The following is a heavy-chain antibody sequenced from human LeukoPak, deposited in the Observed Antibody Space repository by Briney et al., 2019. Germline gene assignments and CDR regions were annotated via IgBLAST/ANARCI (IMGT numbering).Heavy chain of an antibody. J-gene: IGHJ5*02. CDR1: GYTFTSYD. V-gene: IGHV1-8*03. D-gene: IGHD3-10*01. CDR3: ARGRDYYGSALNP. CDR2: MNPNSGNT. Sequence: ASVKVSCKASGYTFTSYDINWVRQATGQGLEWMGWMNPNSGNTGYAQKFQGRVTITRNTSISTAYMELSSLRSEDTAVYYCARGRDYYGSALNPWGQGTLVTVSS.